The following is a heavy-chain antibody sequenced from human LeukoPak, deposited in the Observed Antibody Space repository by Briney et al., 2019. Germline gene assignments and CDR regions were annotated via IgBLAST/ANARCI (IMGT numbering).Heavy chain of an antibody. J-gene: IGHJ6*02. D-gene: IGHD6-6*01. CDR2: IYYSGST. V-gene: IGHV4-59*12. Sequence: SETLSLTCTVSGGSISSYYWSWIRQPPGKGLEWIGYIYYSGSTNYNPSLKSRVTISVDTSKNQFSLKLSSVTAADTAVYYCARGPHYSSSWYYYYGMDVWGQGTTVTVSS. CDR1: GGSISSYY. CDR3: ARGPHYSSSWYYYYGMDV.